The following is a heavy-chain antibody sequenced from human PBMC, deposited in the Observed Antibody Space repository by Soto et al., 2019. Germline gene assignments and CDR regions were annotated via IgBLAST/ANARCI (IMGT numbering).Heavy chain of an antibody. CDR1: GGSISSYY. Sequence: SETLSLTCTVSGGSISSYYWSWIWQPAGKGLEWIGRIYTSGSTNYNPSLKSRVTMSVDTSKNQFSLKLSSVTAADTAVYYCATHRAEDYYYGMDVWGQGTTVTVSS. J-gene: IGHJ6*02. CDR2: IYTSGST. V-gene: IGHV4-4*07. CDR3: ATHRAEDYYYGMDV.